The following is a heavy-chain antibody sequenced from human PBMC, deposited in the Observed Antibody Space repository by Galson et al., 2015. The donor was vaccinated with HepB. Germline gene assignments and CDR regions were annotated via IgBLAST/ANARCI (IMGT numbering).Heavy chain of an antibody. V-gene: IGHV1-69*17. CDR1: GGTFSSYA. J-gene: IGHJ4*02. CDR2: IIPIFGIA. CDR3: ARLYGGNSYFDY. Sequence: SCKASGGTFSSYAISWVRQAPGQGLEWMGGIIPIFGIANYAQKFQGRVTIAADKSTSTAYMELSSLRSEDTAVYYCARLYGGNSYFDYWGQGTLVTVSS. D-gene: IGHD4-23*01.